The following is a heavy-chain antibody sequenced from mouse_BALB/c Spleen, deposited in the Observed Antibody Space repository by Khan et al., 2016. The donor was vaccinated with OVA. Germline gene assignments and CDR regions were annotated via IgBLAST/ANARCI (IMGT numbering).Heavy chain of an antibody. CDR2: ISGGGIT. Sequence: EVELVESGGGLVQPGGSLKLSCAASGFTFGTYTMSWVRQTPEKRLEWVAYISGGGITYYPDTVKGRFTISRDNAKNTLYLHMSSLKSEDTAMYYCTKSLYYYGSSHLFDYWGQGTTLTVSS. J-gene: IGHJ2*01. V-gene: IGHV5-12-2*01. D-gene: IGHD1-1*01. CDR1: GFTFGTYT. CDR3: TKSLYYYGSSHLFDY.